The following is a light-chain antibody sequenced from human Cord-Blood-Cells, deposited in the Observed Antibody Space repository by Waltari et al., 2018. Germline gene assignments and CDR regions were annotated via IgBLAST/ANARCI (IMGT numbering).Light chain of an antibody. CDR1: QRVSSSY. V-gene: IGKV3-20*01. J-gene: IGKJ1*01. CDR2: GAS. CDR3: QQYGSSRT. Sequence: DTVLTQSPGTLSLSPGERATLSCRASQRVSSSYLAWYQKKPGQAPRLLIYGASSRATGIPDRFSGSGSGTDFTLTISRLEPEDFAVYYCQQYGSSRTFGQGTKVEIK.